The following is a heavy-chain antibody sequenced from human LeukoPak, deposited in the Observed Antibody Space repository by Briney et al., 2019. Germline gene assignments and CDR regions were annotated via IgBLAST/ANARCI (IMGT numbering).Heavy chain of an antibody. CDR3: TGNHYHGSGYYQVSGYYYYYGMDV. CDR2: IFPGDSET. V-gene: IGHV5-51*01. J-gene: IGHJ6*02. CDR1: GYSFSNYW. D-gene: IGHD3-10*01. Sequence: GESLKISCKGSGYSFSNYWIGWVRQMPGKGLEWMGIIFPGDSETRYSPSFRGQVTISADKSITTAYLQWSSLKASDTAMYYCTGNHYHGSGYYQVSGYYYYYGMDVWGQGTTVTVSS.